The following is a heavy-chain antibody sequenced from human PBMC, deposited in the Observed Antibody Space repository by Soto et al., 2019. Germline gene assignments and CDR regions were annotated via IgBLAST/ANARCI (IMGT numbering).Heavy chain of an antibody. CDR1: GFTFSSYG. CDR3: ARGGDYYYGMEV. CDR2: IWYDGSNK. Sequence: QVQLVESGGGVVQPGRSLRLSCAASGFTFSSYGMHWVRQAPGKGLEWVAVIWYDGSNKYYADSVKGRFTISRDNSKNTLYLQMNSLRAEDTAVYYCARGGDYYYGMEVWGQGTTVTVSS. J-gene: IGHJ6*02. V-gene: IGHV3-33*01.